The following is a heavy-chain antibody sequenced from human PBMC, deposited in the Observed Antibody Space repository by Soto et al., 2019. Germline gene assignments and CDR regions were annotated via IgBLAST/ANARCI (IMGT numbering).Heavy chain of an antibody. CDR2: ISAYNGNT. Sequence: ASVKVSCKASGCTFTSYGISWVRQAPGQGLEWMGWISAYNGNTNYAQKLQGRVTTTTDTSTSTADMELRSLRSDDTAVYYCARERVTMIVVVITVDYYYYGMDVWGQGTTVTGSS. J-gene: IGHJ6*02. CDR1: GCTFTSYG. CDR3: ARERVTMIVVVITVDYYYYGMDV. D-gene: IGHD3-22*01. V-gene: IGHV1-18*01.